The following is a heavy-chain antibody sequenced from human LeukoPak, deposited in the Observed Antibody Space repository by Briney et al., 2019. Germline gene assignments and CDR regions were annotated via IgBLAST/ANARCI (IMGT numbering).Heavy chain of an antibody. D-gene: IGHD3-10*01. V-gene: IGHV3-74*01. CDR3: ACGSESVDY. Sequence: GGSLRLSCAASGFTFSSYWMHRVRQAPGKGLVWVSRINTDGSGTSYADSVKGRFTISRDNAKNTLYLQMNSLRAEDTAVYYCACGSESVDYWGQGTLVTVSS. CDR1: GFTFSSYW. CDR2: INTDGSGT. J-gene: IGHJ4*02.